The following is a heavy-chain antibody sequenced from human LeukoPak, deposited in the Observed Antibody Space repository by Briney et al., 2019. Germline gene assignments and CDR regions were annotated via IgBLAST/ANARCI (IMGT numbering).Heavy chain of an antibody. Sequence: SETLSLTCTVSGDSISNNYWSWIRQPPGMGLEWIGYMSYSGNNNYNPSLKSRVTISVDSSKNQFSLNLSSVTAADTAVYYCARRACSGISCPNDYWGQGTLVTVST. CDR3: ARRACSGISCPNDY. J-gene: IGHJ4*02. V-gene: IGHV4-59*01. CDR2: MSYSGNN. CDR1: GDSISNNY. D-gene: IGHD2-15*01.